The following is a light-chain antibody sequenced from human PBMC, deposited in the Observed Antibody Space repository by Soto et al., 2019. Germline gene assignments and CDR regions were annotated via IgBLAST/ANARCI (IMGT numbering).Light chain of an antibody. J-gene: IGLJ1*01. Sequence: QSVLTHPASVSGSPGQSITIFCTGTSSDVGGYNYVSWYQQHPGKAPKLMIYDVSNRPSGVSNRFSGSKSGNTASLTISGLQAEDEADYYCSSYTSSSTQVFGTGTKVTVL. CDR2: DVS. CDR1: SSDVGGYNY. V-gene: IGLV2-14*01. CDR3: SSYTSSSTQV.